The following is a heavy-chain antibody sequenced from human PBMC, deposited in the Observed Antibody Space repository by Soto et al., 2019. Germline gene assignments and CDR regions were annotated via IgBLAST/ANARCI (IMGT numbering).Heavy chain of an antibody. D-gene: IGHD5-12*01. Sequence: EVQLVESGGGLVQPGGSLRLSCAASGFTFCSYWMHWVRQAPGKGLVWVSRINSDGSSTNYADSVKGRFTMSRDNAKNSLYLQMNSLRAEDTAVYYCVRKGGYDPDYWGQGTLVTVSS. V-gene: IGHV3-74*01. CDR3: VRKGGYDPDY. CDR2: INSDGSST. J-gene: IGHJ4*02. CDR1: GFTFCSYW.